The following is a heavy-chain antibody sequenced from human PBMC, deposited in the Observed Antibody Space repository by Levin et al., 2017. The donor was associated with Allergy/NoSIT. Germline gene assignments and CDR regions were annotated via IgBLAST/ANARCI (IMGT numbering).Heavy chain of an antibody. Sequence: LSQTLSLTCTVSGGSISSSYWSWIRQPPGKGLEWIGYIYYSGSTNYNPSLKSRVTISVDTSKNQFSLKLSSVTAADTAVYYCARDRGGEDAFDIWGQGTMVTVSS. V-gene: IGHV4-59*01. CDR1: GGSISSSY. CDR2: IYYSGST. J-gene: IGHJ3*02. D-gene: IGHD3-10*01. CDR3: ARDRGGEDAFDI.